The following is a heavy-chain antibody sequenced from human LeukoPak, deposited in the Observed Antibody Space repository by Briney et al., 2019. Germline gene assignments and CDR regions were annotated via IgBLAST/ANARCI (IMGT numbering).Heavy chain of an antibody. CDR1: GFTFSTYW. V-gene: IGHV3-7*01. CDR2: IKRDGSDK. CDR3: ARGEYMWFDP. J-gene: IGHJ5*02. Sequence: GGSLRLSCGASGFTFSTYWMSWVRQAPGKGLEWVANIKRDGSDKYYVDSVKGRFTISRDNAKNSLYPQMNSLRAEDTAVYYCARGEYMWFDPWGQGTLVTVSS. D-gene: IGHD2/OR15-2a*01.